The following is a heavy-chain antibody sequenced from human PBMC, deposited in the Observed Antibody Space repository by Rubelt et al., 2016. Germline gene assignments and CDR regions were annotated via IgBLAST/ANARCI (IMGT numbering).Heavy chain of an antibody. CDR1: GGSISSSSYY. V-gene: IGHV4-39*01. CDR2: IYYSGST. D-gene: IGHD3-9*01. CDR3: ARRALGIFAGFDP. Sequence: QLQLQESGPGLVKPSETLSLTCTVSGGSISSSSYYWGWIRQPPGKGLEWIGSIYYSGSTYYNPSLKSRVTISVDTSKNQFSLTLSSVTAADTAVYYCARRALGIFAGFDPWGQGTLVTVSS. J-gene: IGHJ5*02.